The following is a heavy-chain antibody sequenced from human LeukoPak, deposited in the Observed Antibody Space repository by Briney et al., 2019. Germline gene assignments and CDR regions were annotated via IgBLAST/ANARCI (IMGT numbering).Heavy chain of an antibody. Sequence: SETLSLTCNVSGASLSSYFWSWIRQPPGKGLEWIGYIYYDGYPNYSPSLRSRIAISVEKSKSQFSLNLRSVTAADTALYFCAGTELGYCTVTGCPLESWGQGTLVTVSS. CDR2: IYYDGYP. CDR3: AGTELGYCTVTGCPLES. J-gene: IGHJ4*02. D-gene: IGHD2-8*02. V-gene: IGHV4-59*01. CDR1: GASLSSYF.